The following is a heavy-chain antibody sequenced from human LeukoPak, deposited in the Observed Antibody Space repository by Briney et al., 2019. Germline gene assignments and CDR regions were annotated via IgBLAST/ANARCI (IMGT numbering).Heavy chain of an antibody. V-gene: IGHV5-51*01. CDR3: ARQDPSSGYRNDY. Sequence: GESLKISCQGSGSRFTSYWIGWVRQLPGKGLEWMGIIYPGDSDTRYSPSFQGQVTISADKSISTAYLQWSSLKASDTAMYYCARQDPSSGYRNDYRGQGTLVTVSS. CDR1: GSRFTSYW. D-gene: IGHD3-22*01. CDR2: IYPGDSDT. J-gene: IGHJ4*02.